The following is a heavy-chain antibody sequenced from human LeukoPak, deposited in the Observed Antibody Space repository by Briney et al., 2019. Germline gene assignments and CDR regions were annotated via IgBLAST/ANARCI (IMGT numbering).Heavy chain of an antibody. CDR2: INPNSGGS. CDR1: GYIFNAYY. J-gene: IGHJ4*02. CDR3: AGDGYNSRRFFDY. D-gene: IGHD5-24*01. V-gene: IGHV1-2*02. Sequence: ASVKVSCKASGYIFNAYYMHWVRQAPGQGLEWMGWINPNSGGSNYAQKFQGRVTMTSDTSINTAYMELSRLISDDTAVYYCAGDGYNSRRFFDYWGQGTLVTVSS.